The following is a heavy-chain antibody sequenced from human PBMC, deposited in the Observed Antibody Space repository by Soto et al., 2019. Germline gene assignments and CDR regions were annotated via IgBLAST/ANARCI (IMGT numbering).Heavy chain of an antibody. D-gene: IGHD3-3*01. J-gene: IGHJ6*03. CDR2: IWYDGSNK. CDR3: ARDLMYYDFWSGFLMDV. Sequence: PGGSLRLSCAASGFTFSSYGMHWVRQAPGKGLEWVAVIWYDGSNKYYADSVKGRFTISRDNSKNTLYLQMNSLRAEDTAVYYCARDLMYYDFWSGFLMDVWGKGTTVTVSS. V-gene: IGHV3-33*01. CDR1: GFTFSSYG.